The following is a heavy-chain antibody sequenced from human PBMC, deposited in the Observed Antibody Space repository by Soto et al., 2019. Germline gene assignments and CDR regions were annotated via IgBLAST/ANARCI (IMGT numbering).Heavy chain of an antibody. Sequence: PGGSLRLSCAASGFTFSSYSMNWVRQAPGKGLEWVSSISSSSSYIYYADSVKGRFTISRDNAKHSLYLQMNSLRAEDTAVYYCARIKLGYDAFDIWGQGTMVTVSS. V-gene: IGHV3-21*01. CDR3: ARIKLGYDAFDI. CDR1: GFTFSSYS. D-gene: IGHD6-6*01. CDR2: ISSSSSYI. J-gene: IGHJ3*02.